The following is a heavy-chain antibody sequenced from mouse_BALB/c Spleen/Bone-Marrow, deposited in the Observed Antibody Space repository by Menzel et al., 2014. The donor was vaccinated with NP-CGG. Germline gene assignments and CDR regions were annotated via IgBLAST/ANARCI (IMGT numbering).Heavy chain of an antibody. CDR1: GYTFSSYV. J-gene: IGHJ4*01. V-gene: IGHV1-14*01. CDR2: INPYNDGT. Sequence: VQLQQSGPELGKPGASVKMSCKASGYTFSSYVIHWVKQKPGQGLEWIGYINPYNDGTKYNEKFKGKATLTSVKSSSTAYIDLSSLTSEDSAVYYCAREADGYYVGAMDYWGQGTSVTVSS. CDR3: AREADGYYVGAMDY. D-gene: IGHD2-3*01.